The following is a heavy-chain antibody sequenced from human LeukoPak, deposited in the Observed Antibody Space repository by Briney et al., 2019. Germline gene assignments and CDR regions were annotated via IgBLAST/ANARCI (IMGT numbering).Heavy chain of an antibody. Sequence: GGSLRLSCAASGFTFSSYSVNWVRQAPGKGLEWVSYISSSSTIYYADSVKGRFTISRDNAKNSLYLQMNSLRAEDTAVYYCARARISGSYSADYWGQGTLVTVSS. J-gene: IGHJ4*02. D-gene: IGHD1-26*01. CDR2: ISSSSTI. V-gene: IGHV3-48*01. CDR1: GFTFSSYS. CDR3: ARARISGSYSADY.